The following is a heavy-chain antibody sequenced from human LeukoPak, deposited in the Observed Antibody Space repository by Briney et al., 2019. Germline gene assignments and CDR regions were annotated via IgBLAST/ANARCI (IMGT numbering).Heavy chain of an antibody. CDR2: IKQDGSEK. CDR1: GFTFSSYG. J-gene: IGHJ4*02. CDR3: ARPGEKRWLQSTYYLDY. V-gene: IGHV3-7*01. Sequence: QPGGSLRLSCAASGFTFSSYGMHWVRQAPGKGLEWVANIKQDGSEKYYVDSVKGRFTISRDNAKNSLYLQMNSLRAEDTAVYYCARPGEKRWLQSTYYLDYWGQGTLVTVSS. D-gene: IGHD5-12*01.